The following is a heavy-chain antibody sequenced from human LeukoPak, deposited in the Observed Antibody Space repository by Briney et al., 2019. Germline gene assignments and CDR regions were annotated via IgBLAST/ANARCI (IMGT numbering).Heavy chain of an antibody. D-gene: IGHD3-22*01. CDR1: GFTFSSYE. CDR2: ISSSSSYI. Sequence: TAGGSLRLSCAASGFTFSSYEMNWVRQAPGKGLEWVSSISSSSSYIYYADSVKGRFTISRDNAKSSLYLQMNSLRAEDTAVYYCASLRYYYDSSGPYGGYYFDYWGQGTLVTVSS. CDR3: ASLRYYYDSSGPYGGYYFDY. J-gene: IGHJ4*02. V-gene: IGHV3-21*01.